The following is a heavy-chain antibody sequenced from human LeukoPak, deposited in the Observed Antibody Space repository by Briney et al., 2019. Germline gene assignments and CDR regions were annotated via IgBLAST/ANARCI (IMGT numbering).Heavy chain of an antibody. J-gene: IGHJ5*02. CDR3: ASTRTHGHSWFDP. V-gene: IGHV1-46*03. CDR2: INPGSGST. D-gene: IGHD1-14*01. Sequence: ASVKLSCKASGGTFSSYYMHWVRRPPREGLEWMGIINPGSGSTTYAQTFHGSVTIITDNTTSTVYMELSSLRSEDTAFYYYASTRTHGHSWFDPWGQGTRVTVSP. CDR1: GGTFSSYY.